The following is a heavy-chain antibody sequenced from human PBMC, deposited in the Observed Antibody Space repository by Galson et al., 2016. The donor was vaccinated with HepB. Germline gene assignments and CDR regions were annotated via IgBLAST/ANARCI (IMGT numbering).Heavy chain of an antibody. V-gene: IGHV3-23*01. J-gene: IGHJ6*02. Sequence: SLRLSGAASGFTSSNYAMTWVRQAPGKGLQWVSTIHNNDDSTYYADSVQGRFTIARDKSKNTQFLQMNSLRAEDTAVYYCAKDWSTTTGVQGCLDVWGQGTTVTVSS. CDR1: GFTSSNYA. CDR3: AKDWSTTTGVQGCLDV. CDR2: IHNNDDST. D-gene: IGHD3-10*02.